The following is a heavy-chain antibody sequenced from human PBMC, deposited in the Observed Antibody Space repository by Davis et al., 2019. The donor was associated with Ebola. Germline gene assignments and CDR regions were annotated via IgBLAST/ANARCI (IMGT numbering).Heavy chain of an antibody. CDR3: AKLSQLASAHYFDY. D-gene: IGHD6-19*01. CDR2: IFYPGTT. CDR1: GGSISGYY. J-gene: IGHJ4*02. Sequence: PSETLSLTCTVSGGSISGYYWSWIRQPPGKELEYIGYIFYPGTTHYNPSLGSRVTISVDTSNNQFSLKLNPVTAADTAVYYCAKLSQLASAHYFDYWGQGTLVTVSS. V-gene: IGHV4-59*08.